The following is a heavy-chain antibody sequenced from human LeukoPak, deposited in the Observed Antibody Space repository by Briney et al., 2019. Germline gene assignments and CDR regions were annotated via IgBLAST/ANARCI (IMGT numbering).Heavy chain of an antibody. CDR2: ISGSGGST. Sequence: GSLRLSCAASGFTLSSYAMSWVREAPGKGLEWVSTISGSGGSTFYADSVKGRFTISRDNAKNSLYLQMNSLRAEDTAVYYCARSARHTAMVLDYWGQGTLVTVSS. V-gene: IGHV3-23*01. CDR3: ARSARHTAMVLDY. J-gene: IGHJ4*02. D-gene: IGHD5-18*01. CDR1: GFTLSSYA.